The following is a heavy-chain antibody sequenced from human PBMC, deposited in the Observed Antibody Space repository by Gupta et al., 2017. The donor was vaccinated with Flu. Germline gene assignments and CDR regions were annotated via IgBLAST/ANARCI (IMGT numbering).Heavy chain of an antibody. CDR3: ARVVGGNWYGGEDEFSHGMDV. CDR2: MNPSSGNT. Sequence: VRQAPGQGLEWMGRMNPSSGNTVYAQKFEGRVTLTRETSTNLINLEVSGLTYEDTGVYYCARVVGGNWYGGEDEFSHGMDVWGQGTTVTVSS. J-gene: IGHJ6*02. D-gene: IGHD3-10*01. V-gene: IGHV1-8*01.